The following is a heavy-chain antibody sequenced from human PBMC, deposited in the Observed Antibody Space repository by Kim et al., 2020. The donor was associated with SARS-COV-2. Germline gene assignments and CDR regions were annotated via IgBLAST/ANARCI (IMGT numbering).Heavy chain of an antibody. D-gene: IGHD3-3*01. CDR2: IYYSGST. Sequence: AETLSLTCTVSGGSISSYYWSWIRQPPGKGLEWIGYIYYSGSTNYNPYLKSRVTISVNTSKNQFSLKLSSVTAADTAVYYCARDHREGLQYTAYWYVDLWGRGTLVTVSS. V-gene: IGHV4-59*01. J-gene: IGHJ2*01. CDR3: ARDHREGLQYTAYWYVDL. CDR1: GGSISSYY.